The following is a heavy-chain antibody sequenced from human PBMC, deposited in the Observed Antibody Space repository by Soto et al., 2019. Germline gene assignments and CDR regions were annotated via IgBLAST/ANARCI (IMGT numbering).Heavy chain of an antibody. CDR3: ARRYGSCFDY. CDR2: IYYSGST. J-gene: IGHJ4*02. V-gene: IGHV4-59*08. D-gene: IGHD5-18*01. CDR1: GGSISSYY. Sequence: QVQLQESGPGLVKPSETLSLTCTVSGGSISSYYWSWIRQPPGKGLEWIGYIYYSGSTNYNPSLKVRVTLSADASKNQFSLNPSSVTAADTAVYYCARRYGSCFDYWGQGTLVTVSS.